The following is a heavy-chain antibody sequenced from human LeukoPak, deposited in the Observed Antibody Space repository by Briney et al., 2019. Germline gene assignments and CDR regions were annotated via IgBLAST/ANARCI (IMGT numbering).Heavy chain of an antibody. V-gene: IGHV4-59*01. CDR1: GSAISSYY. CDR3: ARVGGTAMSPFDY. J-gene: IGHJ4*02. CDR2: IYYSGST. D-gene: IGHD5-18*01. Sequence: PETLSLTCTISGSAISSYYWSCIRQPPGKGLEWIGYIYYSGSTNYNPSLKSRVTISVDTSKNQFSLKLSSVTAADTAVYYCARVGGTAMSPFDYWGQGTLVTVSS.